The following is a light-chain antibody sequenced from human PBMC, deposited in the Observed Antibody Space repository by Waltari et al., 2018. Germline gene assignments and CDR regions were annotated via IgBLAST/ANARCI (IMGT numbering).Light chain of an antibody. CDR2: AAS. CDR3: QQCYSASFT. CDR1: QSITTY. Sequence: DIQMTQSPSSLSASVGDRVTITFRASQSITTYLNWYQQKPGNAPKLLIYAASTLQSGVPSRFSGSGSGTDFTLTISSLQPEDFATYYCQQCYSASFTFGGGTKVAIK. J-gene: IGKJ4*01. V-gene: IGKV1-39*01.